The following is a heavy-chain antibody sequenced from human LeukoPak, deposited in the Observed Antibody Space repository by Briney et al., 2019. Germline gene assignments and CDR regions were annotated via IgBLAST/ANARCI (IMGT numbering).Heavy chain of an antibody. V-gene: IGHV1-18*01. J-gene: IGHJ4*02. D-gene: IGHD3-10*01. CDR1: GYTFTSDG. CDR3: ARVVAMVRGRSVGYFDY. CDR2: ISAYNGNT. Sequence: ASVTLSCKASGYTFTSDGISWVRQAPGQGIEWMGWISAYNGNTNYAQKLQRRGTMTTDTSTSTAYMELRSLRSDDTAVYYCARVVAMVRGRSVGYFDYWGQGTLVTVSS.